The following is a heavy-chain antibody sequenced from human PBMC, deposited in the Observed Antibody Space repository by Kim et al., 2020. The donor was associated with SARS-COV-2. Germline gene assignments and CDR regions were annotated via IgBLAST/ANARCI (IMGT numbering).Heavy chain of an antibody. Sequence: APVKVSCKASGYTFTSYYMHWVRQAPGQGLEWMGIINPSGGSTSYAQKFQGRVTMTRDTSTSTVYMELSSLRSEDTAVYYCARDRGATAGGFDPWGQGTLVTVSS. V-gene: IGHV1-46*01. D-gene: IGHD1-26*01. CDR3: ARDRGATAGGFDP. CDR2: INPSGGST. J-gene: IGHJ5*02. CDR1: GYTFTSYY.